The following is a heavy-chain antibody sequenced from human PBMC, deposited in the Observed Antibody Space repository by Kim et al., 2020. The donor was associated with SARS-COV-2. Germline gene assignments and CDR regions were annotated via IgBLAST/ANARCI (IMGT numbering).Heavy chain of an antibody. CDR2: IYYSGRI. Sequence: SETLSLTCIVSGGSISSYYWSWVRQPPGKGLEWIGYIYYSGRINYNPSLKSRVTMSVDTSKNQFSLNLTSVTAADTAVYYCARSYGDCLWDYWGQGALVTVSS. CDR3: ARSYGDCLWDY. V-gene: IGHV4-59*12. D-gene: IGHD4-17*01. J-gene: IGHJ4*02. CDR1: GGSISSYY.